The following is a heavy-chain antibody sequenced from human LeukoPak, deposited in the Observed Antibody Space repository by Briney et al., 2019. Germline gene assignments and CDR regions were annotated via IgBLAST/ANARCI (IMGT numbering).Heavy chain of an antibody. J-gene: IGHJ3*02. Sequence: PGGSLRLSCAASGFTFSSYTMNWVRQAPGKGLEWVSSIISSSRYIYYADSVKGRFTISRDNAQNSLYLQMNSLRAEDTAVYYCAGKIQNAFDIWGQGTMVTVSS. D-gene: IGHD5-18*01. CDR3: AGKIQNAFDI. CDR1: GFTFSSYT. CDR2: IISSSRYI. V-gene: IGHV3-21*01.